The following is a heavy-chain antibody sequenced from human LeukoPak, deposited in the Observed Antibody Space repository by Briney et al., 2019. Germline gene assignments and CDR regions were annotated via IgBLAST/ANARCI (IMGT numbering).Heavy chain of an antibody. Sequence: GGSLRLSCAASGFTFSSYSMNWVRQAPGKGLEWVSYISSSSGTIYYADSVKGRFTISRDNAKNSLYLQMNSLRAEDTAVYYCARFSREVDFDYWGQGTLVTVSS. J-gene: IGHJ4*02. D-gene: IGHD2-2*01. CDR2: ISSSSGTI. CDR3: ARFSREVDFDY. CDR1: GFTFSSYS. V-gene: IGHV3-48*01.